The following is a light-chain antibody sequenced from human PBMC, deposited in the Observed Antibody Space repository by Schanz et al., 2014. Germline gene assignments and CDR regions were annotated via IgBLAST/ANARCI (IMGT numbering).Light chain of an antibody. CDR3: QQYHNWPRT. J-gene: IGKJ2*01. Sequence: DIVMTQSPDSLAVSLGERATINCKSSRTVLYSSNNNNYLAWYQHKPGQPPKLLIYWASTRESGVPDRFSGSGSVTDFTLTISSLQAEDLAVYYCQQYHNWPRTFGQGTKLDIK. CDR2: WAS. V-gene: IGKV4-1*01. CDR1: RTVLYSSNNNNY.